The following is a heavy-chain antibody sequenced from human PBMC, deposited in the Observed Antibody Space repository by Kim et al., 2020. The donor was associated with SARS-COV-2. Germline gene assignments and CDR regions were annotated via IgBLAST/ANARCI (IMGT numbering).Heavy chain of an antibody. CDR2: IRSKAYGGTT. D-gene: IGHD2-2*01. CDR3: TRETQGSPMHRTYYFDY. J-gene: IGHJ4*02. CDR1: GFTFGDYA. Sequence: GGSLRLSCTASGFTFGDYAMSWFRQAPGKGLEWVGFIRSKAYGGTTEYAASVKGRFTISRDDSKSIAYLQMNSLKTEDTAVYYCTRETQGSPMHRTYYFDYWGQGTLVTVSS. V-gene: IGHV3-49*03.